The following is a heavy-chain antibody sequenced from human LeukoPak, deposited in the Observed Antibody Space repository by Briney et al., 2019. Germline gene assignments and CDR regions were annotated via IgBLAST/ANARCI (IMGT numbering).Heavy chain of an antibody. Sequence: ASVKVSCKASGYTFTSYAMHWVRQAPGQRLEWMGWINAGNGNTKYSQKFQGRVTITRDTSANTAYMELSSLRSEDTAVYYCARVGGGFGEFGYWGQGTLVTVSS. J-gene: IGHJ4*02. CDR1: GYTFTSYA. D-gene: IGHD3-10*01. CDR2: INAGNGNT. V-gene: IGHV1-3*01. CDR3: ARVGGGFGEFGY.